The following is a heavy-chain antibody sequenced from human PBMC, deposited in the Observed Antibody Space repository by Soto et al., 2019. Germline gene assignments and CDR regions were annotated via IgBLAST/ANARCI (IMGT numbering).Heavy chain of an antibody. V-gene: IGHV1-18*01. D-gene: IGHD1-1*01. CDR2: ISAYNGNT. Sequence: SVKVSCKASGYTFTNYGISRVRPAPGQGLEWMGWISAYNGNTNYAQKLQGRVTMTTDTSTSTAYMELRSLRSDDTAVYYCARRELEPTQDYSYYYGMDVWGQGTTVTVSS. J-gene: IGHJ6*02. CDR1: GYTFTNYG. CDR3: ARRELEPTQDYSYYYGMDV.